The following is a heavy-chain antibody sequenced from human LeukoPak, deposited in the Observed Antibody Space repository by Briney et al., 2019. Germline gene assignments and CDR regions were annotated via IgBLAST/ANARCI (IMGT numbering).Heavy chain of an antibody. CDR3: ASSSSWDSAWFDP. Sequence: ASVKVSCKASGYTFTGYYMHWVRQAPGQGLEWMGWINPNSGGTNYAQKFQGWVTMTRDTSISTAYMELSRLRSDDTALYYCASSSSWDSAWFDPWGQGTLVTVSS. CDR1: GYTFTGYY. J-gene: IGHJ5*02. CDR2: INPNSGGT. V-gene: IGHV1-2*04. D-gene: IGHD6-13*01.